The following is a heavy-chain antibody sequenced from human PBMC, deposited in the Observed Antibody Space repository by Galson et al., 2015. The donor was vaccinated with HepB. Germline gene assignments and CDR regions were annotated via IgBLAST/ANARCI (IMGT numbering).Heavy chain of an antibody. Sequence: SVKASCKASGYIFPSYGITWLRQAPGQGLEWMGWISGYNGNTKYGEKVQGRVTMTTDTSTSTVYMELRSLRSDDTAVYYCARDQGNGFDIWGQGTMVTVSS. CDR1: GYIFPSYG. CDR3: ARDQGNGFDI. CDR2: ISGYNGNT. V-gene: IGHV1-18*01. J-gene: IGHJ3*02.